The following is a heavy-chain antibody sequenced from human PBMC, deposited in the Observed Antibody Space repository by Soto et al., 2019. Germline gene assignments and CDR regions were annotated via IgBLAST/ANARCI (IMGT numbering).Heavy chain of an antibody. CDR2: MYKGGSI. D-gene: IGHD3-22*01. J-gene: IGHJ5*02. Sequence: SETLSLTCRVSGGSISDDYWSWIRQPPGKRLEWIGYMYKGGSINYNPSLKSRVTFSVDTSKNQFSLKLSSVTAADTAVYYCARSYYDRSGYAVDPWGHGTLVTVS. CDR3: ARSYYDRSGYAVDP. CDR1: GGSISDDY. V-gene: IGHV4-4*09.